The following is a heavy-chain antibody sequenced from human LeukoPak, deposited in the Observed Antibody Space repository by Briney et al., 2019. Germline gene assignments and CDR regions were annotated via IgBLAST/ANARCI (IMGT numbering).Heavy chain of an antibody. CDR1: GGSISSSSYY. CDR2: IYYSGST. D-gene: IGHD3-3*01. CDR3: ARDSDFGVRGWFDP. V-gene: IGHV4-39*07. Sequence: SETLSLTCTVSGGSISSSSYYWGWIRQPPGKGLEWIGSIYYSGSTYYNPSLKSRVTISVDTSKNQFSLKLSSVTAADTAVYYCARDSDFGVRGWFDPWGQGTLVTVSS. J-gene: IGHJ5*02.